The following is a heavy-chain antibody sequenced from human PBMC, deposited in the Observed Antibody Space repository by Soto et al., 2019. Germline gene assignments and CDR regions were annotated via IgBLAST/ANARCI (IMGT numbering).Heavy chain of an antibody. CDR1: GFTFSSYA. V-gene: IGHV3-23*01. D-gene: IGHD2-2*02. J-gene: IGHJ4*02. CDR3: TKVGGTSLPPIPVDY. CDR2: ISGSGDNT. Sequence: EVQLLESGGGLVQPGGSLRLSCAASGFTFSSYAMNCVRQAQGKGLEWVSTISGSGDNTYYADSVKGRFTISRDNSKNTLYLPMNSLRAEDTALYYCTKVGGTSLPPIPVDYWGQGTQVTVSS.